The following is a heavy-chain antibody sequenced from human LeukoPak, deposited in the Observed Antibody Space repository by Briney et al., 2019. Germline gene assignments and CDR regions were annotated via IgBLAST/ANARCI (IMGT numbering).Heavy chain of an antibody. Sequence: SETLSLTCAVYGGSFSGDYWSWIRQPPGKGLEWIGESNHSGNTNYNPSLKSRVTISVDTSKNQFSLKLSSVTVADTAVYYCARHRLYSYGYIDYWGQGPLVTVSS. D-gene: IGHD5-18*01. V-gene: IGHV4-34*01. CDR2: SNHSGNT. J-gene: IGHJ4*02. CDR3: ARHRLYSYGYIDY. CDR1: GGSFSGDY.